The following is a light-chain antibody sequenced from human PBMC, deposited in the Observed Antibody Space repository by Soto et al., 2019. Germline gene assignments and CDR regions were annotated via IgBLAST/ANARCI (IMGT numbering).Light chain of an antibody. CDR3: QQYDKSPPWT. CDR2: GAS. V-gene: IGKV1-9*01. Sequence: IQLTQSPSSLSASVGDRVTITCRCSQGISSYVGWYQQKPGKAPKLLIYGASTLQSGVPSRFSGSGSGTDFTLTINSLQSDDFAAYYCQQYDKSPPWTFGQGTKVDI. CDR1: QGISSY. J-gene: IGKJ1*01.